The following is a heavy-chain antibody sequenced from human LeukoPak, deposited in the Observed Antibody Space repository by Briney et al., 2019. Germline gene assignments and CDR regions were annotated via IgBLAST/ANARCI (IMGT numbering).Heavy chain of an antibody. CDR3: ARGGLTMVRRYFDY. Sequence: SETLSLTCSVSGGSISSHYWSWIRQPAGKGLEWIGHIYTSGSTNYNPSLKSRVTISVDTSKNQFSLKLSSVTAADTAVYYCARGGLTMVRRYFDYWGQGTLVSVSS. V-gene: IGHV4-4*07. CDR2: IYTSGST. D-gene: IGHD3-10*01. J-gene: IGHJ4*02. CDR1: GGSISSHY.